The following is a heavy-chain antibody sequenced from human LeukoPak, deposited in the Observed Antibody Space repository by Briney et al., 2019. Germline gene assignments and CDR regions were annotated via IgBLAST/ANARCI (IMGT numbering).Heavy chain of an antibody. D-gene: IGHD6-19*01. CDR2: INPNSGGT. CDR3: ARVYSSGWYFDP. Sequence: GASVKVSCKASGYTFTGYYMHWVRQAPGQGLEWMGWINPNSGGTNYAQKFQGRVTMTRDTSISAAYMELSRLRSDDTAVYYCARVYSSGWYFDPWGQGTLVTVSS. J-gene: IGHJ5*02. V-gene: IGHV1-2*02. CDR1: GYTFTGYY.